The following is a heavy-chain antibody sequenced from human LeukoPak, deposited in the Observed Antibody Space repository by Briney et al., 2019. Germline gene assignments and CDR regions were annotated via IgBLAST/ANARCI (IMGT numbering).Heavy chain of an antibody. V-gene: IGHV1-2*02. CDR3: ARRLELLDAFDI. Sequence: ASVKVSCKASGYTFTGYYMHWVRQAPGQGLEGMGWINPNSGGTNYTQKFQGRVTMTRDTSISTAYMELSRLRSDDTAVYYCARRLELLDAFDIWGQGTMVTVSS. D-gene: IGHD1-26*01. J-gene: IGHJ3*02. CDR1: GYTFTGYY. CDR2: INPNSGGT.